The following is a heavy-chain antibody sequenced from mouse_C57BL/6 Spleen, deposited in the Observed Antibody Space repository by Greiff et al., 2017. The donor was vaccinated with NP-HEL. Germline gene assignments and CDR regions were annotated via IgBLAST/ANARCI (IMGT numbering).Heavy chain of an antibody. D-gene: IGHD1-1*01. V-gene: IGHV1-80*01. Sequence: VKLMESGAELVKPGASVKISCKASGYAFSSYWMNWVKQRPGKGLEWIGQIYPGDGDTNYNGKFKGKATLTADKSSSTAYMQLSSLTSEDSAVYFCARGGSSYWYFDVWGTGTTVTVSS. CDR3: ARGGSSYWYFDV. CDR1: GYAFSSYW. J-gene: IGHJ1*03. CDR2: IYPGDGDT.